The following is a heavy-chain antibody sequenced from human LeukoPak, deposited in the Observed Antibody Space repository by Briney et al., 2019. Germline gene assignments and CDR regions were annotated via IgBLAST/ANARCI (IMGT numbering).Heavy chain of an antibody. CDR1: GYSFTSYW. V-gene: IGHV5-51*01. CDR2: IYPGDSDT. CDR3: ARGAIMITFGGVIVPPFFDY. D-gene: IGHD3-16*02. Sequence: GESLKISCKGSGYSFTSYWIGWVRQMPGKGLEWMGIIYPGDSDTRYSPSFQGQVTISADKSISTAYLQWSSLKASDTAMYYCARGAIMITFGGVIVPPFFDYWGQGTLVTVSS. J-gene: IGHJ4*02.